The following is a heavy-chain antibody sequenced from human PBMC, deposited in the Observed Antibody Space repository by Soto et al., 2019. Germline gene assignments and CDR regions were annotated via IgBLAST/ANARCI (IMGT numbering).Heavy chain of an antibody. CDR1: VGSFSGHY. Sequence: SETLSLTCAVYVGSFSGHYWSWIRQPPGKGLEWIGEINHSGSSNYNPSLKSRVTISVDTSKNQFSLKLSSVTAADTAVYYCARGMAVTGHYLDYWGQGNLGTVSS. CDR2: INHSGSS. J-gene: IGHJ4*02. V-gene: IGHV4-34*01. CDR3: ARGMAVTGHYLDY. D-gene: IGHD6-19*01.